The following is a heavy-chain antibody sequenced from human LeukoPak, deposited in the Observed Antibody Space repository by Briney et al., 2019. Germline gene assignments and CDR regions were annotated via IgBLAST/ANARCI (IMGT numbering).Heavy chain of an antibody. Sequence: SETLSLTCTVSGGSIRSYYWSWIRQPPGKGLEWVGYIFYSGSTDSNPSLKSRVTISVDTSKNQFSLKLSSVTAADTAVYYCARTYCSGGSCHFDYWGQGTLVTVSS. CDR1: GGSIRSYY. CDR3: ARTYCSGGSCHFDY. V-gene: IGHV4-59*08. J-gene: IGHJ4*02. CDR2: IFYSGST. D-gene: IGHD2-15*01.